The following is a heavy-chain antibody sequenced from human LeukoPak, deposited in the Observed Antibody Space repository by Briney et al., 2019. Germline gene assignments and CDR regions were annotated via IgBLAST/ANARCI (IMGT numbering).Heavy chain of an antibody. CDR2: IYYSGST. V-gene: IGHV4-59*11. Sequence: SETLSLTCTVSGGSISSHYWSWIRQPPGKGLEWIWYIYYSGSTNYNPSLKSRLTISVDTSKSQFSLQLSSVTAADTTVYYCARVRIAARPDGLYYDYYMDVWGKGTTVTVSS. J-gene: IGHJ6*03. D-gene: IGHD6-6*01. CDR3: ARVRIAARPDGLYYDYYMDV. CDR1: GGSISSHY.